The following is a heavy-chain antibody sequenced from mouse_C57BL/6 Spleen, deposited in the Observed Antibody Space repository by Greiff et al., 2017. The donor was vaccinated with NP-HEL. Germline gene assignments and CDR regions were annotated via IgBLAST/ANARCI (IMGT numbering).Heavy chain of an antibody. D-gene: IGHD2-4*01. Sequence: EVQLQQSGPGLVKPSQSLSLTCSVTGYSITSGYYWNWIRQFPGNKLEWMGYISYDGGNNYNPYLKNRISITRDTSKNQFFLKLNSVTTEDTATYYCAKTIYYDYDEGFAYWGQGTLVTVSA. CDR1: GYSITSGYY. V-gene: IGHV3-6*01. CDR2: ISYDGGN. CDR3: AKTIYYDYDEGFAY. J-gene: IGHJ3*01.